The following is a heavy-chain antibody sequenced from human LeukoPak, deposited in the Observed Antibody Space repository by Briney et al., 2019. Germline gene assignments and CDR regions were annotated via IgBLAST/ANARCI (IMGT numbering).Heavy chain of an antibody. CDR3: ARAAWFGNLAPGY. Sequence: SETLSLTCTVSGGSVSSGSYYWSWIRQHPGKGLEWIGYIYYTGTTYYNPPLKSRITISVDTSRNQFSLKLSSVTAADTAVYYCARAAWFGNLAPGYWGQGTLVTVSS. CDR1: GGSVSSGSYY. CDR2: IYYTGTT. D-gene: IGHD3-10*01. J-gene: IGHJ4*02. V-gene: IGHV4-31*03.